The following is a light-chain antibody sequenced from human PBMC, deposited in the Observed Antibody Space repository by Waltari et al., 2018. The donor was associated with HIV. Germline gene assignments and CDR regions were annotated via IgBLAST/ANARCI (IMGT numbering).Light chain of an antibody. CDR1: SSDVGGYNY. V-gene: IGLV2-11*01. CDR2: DVT. J-gene: IGLJ3*02. Sequence: QSALTQPRSVSGSPGQSVTISCTGTSSDVGGYNYVSWYQQHPGKAPKLTIYDVTKGPSGFPDRFSGSKSGNTASLTISGLQAEDEADYFCCSYAGGYTLVFGGGTKLTVL. CDR3: CSYAGGYTLV.